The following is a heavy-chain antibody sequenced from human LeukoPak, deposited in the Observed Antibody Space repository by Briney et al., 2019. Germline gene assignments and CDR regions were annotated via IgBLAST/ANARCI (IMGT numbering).Heavy chain of an antibody. D-gene: IGHD4-17*01. J-gene: IGHJ6*02. CDR2: IYPGDSDT. V-gene: IGHV5-51*01. CDR1: GYSFTSYW. CDR3: ARHGGTVVAQTHNYYYYGMGV. Sequence: GESLKISCKGSGYSFTSYWIGWVRQMPGKGLEWMGIIYPGDSDTRYSPSFQGQVTISADKSISTAYLQWSSLKASDTAMYYCARHGGTVVAQTHNYYYYGMGVWGQGTTVTVSS.